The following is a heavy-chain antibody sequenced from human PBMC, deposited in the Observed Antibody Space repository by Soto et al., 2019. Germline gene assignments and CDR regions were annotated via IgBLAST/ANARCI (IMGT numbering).Heavy chain of an antibody. D-gene: IGHD1-26*01. CDR3: ARESGSYTENAFDI. Sequence: QVQLVESGGGVVQPGRSLRLSCAASGFTFSSYAMHWVRQAPGKGLEWVAVISYDGSNKYYADSVKGRFTISRDNSKNTLYLQMNSLRAEDTAVYYCARESGSYTENAFDIWGQGTMVTVSS. CDR2: ISYDGSNK. J-gene: IGHJ3*02. CDR1: GFTFSSYA. V-gene: IGHV3-30-3*01.